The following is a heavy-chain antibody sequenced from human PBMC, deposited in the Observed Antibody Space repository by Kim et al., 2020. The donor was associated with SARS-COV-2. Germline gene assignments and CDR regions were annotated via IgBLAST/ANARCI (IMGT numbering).Heavy chain of an antibody. V-gene: IGHV3-21*04. Sequence: GGSLRLSCAASGFTFSSYSMNWVRQAPGKGLEWVSSISSSSSYIYYADSVKGRFTISRDNAKNSLYLQMNSLRAEDTAVYYCAREGIGSGWEDYWGQGTLVTVSS. J-gene: IGHJ4*02. CDR3: AREGIGSGWEDY. CDR1: GFTFSSYS. CDR2: ISSSSSYI. D-gene: IGHD6-19*01.